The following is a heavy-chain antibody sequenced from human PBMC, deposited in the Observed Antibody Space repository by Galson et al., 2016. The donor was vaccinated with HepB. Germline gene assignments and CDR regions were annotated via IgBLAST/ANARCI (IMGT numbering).Heavy chain of an antibody. J-gene: IGHJ5*02. CDR2: ISYSGTT. Sequence: LSLTCTVSGGSISSTNYFWGWVRQPPGKGLDWIGSISYSGTTNYNPSLRSRVTISADTSKNQISLSLTSVTATDTAVYYCASHGPKVRSWGGKWFDPWGQVTLVTVSS. D-gene: IGHD6-13*01. CDR1: GGSISSTNYF. CDR3: ASHGPKVRSWGGKWFDP. V-gene: IGHV4-39*01.